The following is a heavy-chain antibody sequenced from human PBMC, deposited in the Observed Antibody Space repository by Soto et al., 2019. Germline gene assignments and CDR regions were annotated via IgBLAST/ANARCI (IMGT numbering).Heavy chain of an antibody. J-gene: IGHJ5*02. CDR2: IIPIFGTA. CDR3: ARDSDYDFWSGYSRNNWFDP. D-gene: IGHD3-3*01. V-gene: IGHV1-69*13. CDR1: GGTFSSYA. Sequence: ASVKVSCKASGGTFSSYAISWVRQAPGQGLEWMGGIIPIFGTANYAQKFQGRVTITADESTSTAYMELSSLRSEDTAVYYCARDSDYDFWSGYSRNNWFDPWGQGTLVTVSS.